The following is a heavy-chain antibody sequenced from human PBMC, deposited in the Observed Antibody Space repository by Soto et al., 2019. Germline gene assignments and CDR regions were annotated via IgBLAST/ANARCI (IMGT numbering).Heavy chain of an antibody. CDR3: LKDAPRSSIDD. CDR2: VSPTGDTV. D-gene: IGHD3-10*01. J-gene: IGHJ4*02. V-gene: IGHV3-9*01. CDR1: GFRFEQYV. Sequence: VQVVASGGGLVQPGRSLRLSCAVSGFRFEQYVMHWVRQAPGKGLECVSTVSPTGDTVAYADSVEGRFTVSRDNAKISLYLQMNMLNLHDTAFYSCLKDAPRSSIDDWGQGTLVTVSS.